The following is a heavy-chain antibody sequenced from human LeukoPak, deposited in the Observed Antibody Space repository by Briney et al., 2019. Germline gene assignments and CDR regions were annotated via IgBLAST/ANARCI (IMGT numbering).Heavy chain of an antibody. CDR3: AKYSSSWSDYFDY. D-gene: IGHD6-13*01. CDR1: GFTFSTYS. J-gene: IGHJ4*02. V-gene: IGHV3-23*01. Sequence: GGSLRLSCAASGFTFSTYSMSWVRQAPGKGLEWVSAISGSGGSTYYADSVKGRFTISRDNSKNTLYLQMNSLRAEDAAVYYCAKYSSSWSDYFDYWGQGTLVTVSS. CDR2: ISGSGGST.